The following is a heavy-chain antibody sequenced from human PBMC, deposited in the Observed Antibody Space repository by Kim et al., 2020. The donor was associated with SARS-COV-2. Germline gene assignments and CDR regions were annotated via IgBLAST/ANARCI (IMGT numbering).Heavy chain of an antibody. J-gene: IGHJ4*02. D-gene: IGHD3-10*01. Sequence: SVKVSCKTSRDTFTRYAIGWVRQVPGQGLEWMGRIIPILGTTNYARKYQDRLTISADRSTSTAYMDLNGLRHDDTALYYCARTRRTYGAGISFSGFGMSSFAYWVRGTLASVYS. V-gene: IGHV1-69*04. CDR1: RDTFTRYA. CDR3: ARTRRTYGAGISFSGFGMSSFAY. CDR2: IIPILGTT.